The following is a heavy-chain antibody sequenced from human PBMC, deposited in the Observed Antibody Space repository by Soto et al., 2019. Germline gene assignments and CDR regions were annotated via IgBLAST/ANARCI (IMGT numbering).Heavy chain of an antibody. CDR2: ISSSNRTI. Sequence: GSLRLSCAASGINFNDYWMSWVRQAPGKGLEWVSYISSSNRTINYADSVKGRFIISRDNAKNSLYLQMHSLRDEDTAVYYCAREGWPLLQTGMDVWGQGTTVTVSS. CDR3: AREGWPLLQTGMDV. V-gene: IGHV3-48*02. J-gene: IGHJ6*02. D-gene: IGHD2-15*01. CDR1: GINFNDYW.